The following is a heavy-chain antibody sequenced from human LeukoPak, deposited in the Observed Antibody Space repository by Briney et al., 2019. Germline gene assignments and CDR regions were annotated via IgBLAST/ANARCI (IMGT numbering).Heavy chain of an antibody. CDR3: TTPKNGDSSGYYYVDAFDI. D-gene: IGHD3-22*01. V-gene: IGHV3-11*03. CDR2: ISSSYT. CDR1: GFTFSDYY. Sequence: PGGSLRLSCAASGFTFSDYYMSWIRQAPGKGLEWVSYISSSYTNYADSVKGRFTISRDNAKNSLYLQMNSLKTEDTAVYYCTTPKNGDSSGYYYVDAFDIWGQGTMVTVSS. J-gene: IGHJ3*02.